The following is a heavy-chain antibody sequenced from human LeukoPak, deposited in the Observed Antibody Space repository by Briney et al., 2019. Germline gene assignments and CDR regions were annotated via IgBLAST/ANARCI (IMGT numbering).Heavy chain of an antibody. CDR3: ARDGGSSWYLDY. J-gene: IGHJ4*02. CDR2: ISGSGDST. Sequence: GGSLRLSCAGSGFTFGSYSMSWVRQAPGKGLEWVSVISGSGDSTFYTDFVKGRFTISRDDSKNTLYLQMSSLRADDTAVYYCARDGGSSWYLDYWGQGTLVTVSS. CDR1: GFTFGSYS. D-gene: IGHD6-13*01. V-gene: IGHV3-23*01.